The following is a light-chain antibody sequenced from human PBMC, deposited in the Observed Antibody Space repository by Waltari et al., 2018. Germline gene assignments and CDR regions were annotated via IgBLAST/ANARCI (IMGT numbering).Light chain of an antibody. Sequence: QSALTQPPSASGSPGQSVTISCTGTSSDVGGNNFVSWYQQHPGKAPKLILYEVNKRPSGVPDHFSGSKSGNTASLTVSGLQAEDEADYYCSSYAGSNTYVFGTGTKVTVL. J-gene: IGLJ1*01. CDR1: SSDVGGNNF. V-gene: IGLV2-8*01. CDR3: SSYAGSNTYV. CDR2: EVN.